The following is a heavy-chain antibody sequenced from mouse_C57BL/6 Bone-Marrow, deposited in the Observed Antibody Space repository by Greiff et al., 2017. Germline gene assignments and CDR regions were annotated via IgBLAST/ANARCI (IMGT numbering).Heavy chain of an antibody. CDR2: ISGGGGNT. D-gene: IGHD2-5*01. Sequence: EVMLVESGGGLVKPGGSLKLSCAASGFTFSSYTMSWVRQTPERRLAWVATISGGGGNTYYPDSVKGRFTISRDNAKNTLYLQMSSLRSEDTALYYCARHSTYYSNYNYWGQGTTLTVSS. CDR1: GFTFSSYT. V-gene: IGHV5-9*01. CDR3: ARHSTYYSNYNY. J-gene: IGHJ2*01.